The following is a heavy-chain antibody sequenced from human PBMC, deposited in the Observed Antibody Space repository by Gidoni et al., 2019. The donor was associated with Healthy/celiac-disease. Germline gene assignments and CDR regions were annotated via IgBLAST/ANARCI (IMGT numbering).Heavy chain of an antibody. CDR3: ARDWRSGSSDSHFDY. CDR2: ISSSSSYI. CDR1: GFTFSSYS. J-gene: IGHJ4*02. Sequence: EVQLVESGGGLVKPGGSLRLSCAASGFTFSSYSMNWVRQAPGKGLEWVSSISSSSSYIYYADSVKGRFTISRDNAKNSLYLQMNSLRAEDTAVYYCARDWRSGSSDSHFDYWGQGTLVTVSS. V-gene: IGHV3-21*01. D-gene: IGHD1-26*01.